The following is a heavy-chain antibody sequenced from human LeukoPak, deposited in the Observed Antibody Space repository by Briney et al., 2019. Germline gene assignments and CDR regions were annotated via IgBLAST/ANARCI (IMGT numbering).Heavy chain of an antibody. CDR2: IYPGDPDT. V-gene: IGHV5-51*01. CDR3: ARHGDCSSTSCLKAGFDP. Sequence: GESLKISCKGSGYSFTSYWIGWVRQMPGKGLEWMGTIYPGDPDTRYSPSFQGHVTISADKSISTAYLQWSSLKASDTAMYYCARHGDCSSTSCLKAGFDPWGQGTLVTVSS. CDR1: GYSFTSYW. J-gene: IGHJ5*02. D-gene: IGHD2-2*01.